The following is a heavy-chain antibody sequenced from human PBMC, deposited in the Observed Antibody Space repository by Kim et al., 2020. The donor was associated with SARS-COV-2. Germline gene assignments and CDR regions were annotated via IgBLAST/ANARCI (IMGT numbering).Heavy chain of an antibody. CDR3: ARATVATPGGYYYGMDV. V-gene: IGHV4-59*01. CDR2: IYYSGST. D-gene: IGHD4-4*01. J-gene: IGHJ6*02. CDR1: GGSISSYY. Sequence: SETTSLTCTVSGGSISSYYWSWIRQPPGKGLEWIGYIYYSGSTNYNPALKSRVTISVDTSKNQFSLKLSSVTAADTAVYYCARATVATPGGYYYGMDVWGQGTTVTVSS.